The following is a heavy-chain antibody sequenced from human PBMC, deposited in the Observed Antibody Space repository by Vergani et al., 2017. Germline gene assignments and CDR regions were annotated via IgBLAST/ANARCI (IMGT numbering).Heavy chain of an antibody. CDR2: SYTSGSA. CDR3: ARGRLGMSGWFDP. D-gene: IGHD7-27*01. V-gene: IGHV4-61*02. J-gene: IGHJ5*02. CDR1: GGSISSGNYY. Sequence: QVQLQESGPGLVKPSQTLSLTCTVSGGSISSGNYYWNWIRQPAGKGLEWIGRSYTSGSANYNPSLKSRVTISVDTSKNQFSLKLSSVTAADTAVYYCARGRLGMSGWFDPWGQGILVTVSS.